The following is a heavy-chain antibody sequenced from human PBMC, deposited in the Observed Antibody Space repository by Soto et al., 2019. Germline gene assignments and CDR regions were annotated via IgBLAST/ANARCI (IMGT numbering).Heavy chain of an antibody. V-gene: IGHV1-69*01. J-gene: IGHJ6*02. CDR3: ARGATIFGVAAYSYYEMEV. CDR2: IVPAFGTP. Sequence: QVQLVQAGAEVKKHGSSVKVSCRASGGTFSNYAISWVRQAPGQGLEWMGGIVPAFGTPNYAQNLQGRITITADDSTTTVYMDLSSLRSEDTAVYYCARGATIFGVAAYSYYEMEVWGQGTTVTVSS. D-gene: IGHD3-3*01. CDR1: GGTFSNYA.